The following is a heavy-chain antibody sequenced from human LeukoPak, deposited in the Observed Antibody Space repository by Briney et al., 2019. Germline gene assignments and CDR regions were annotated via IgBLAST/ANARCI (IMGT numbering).Heavy chain of an antibody. V-gene: IGHV3-23*01. D-gene: IGHD6-19*01. CDR1: GFTFSSYA. CDR3: ARGPSSGWYYFDY. Sequence: QPGGSLRLSCAASGFTFSSYAMSWVRQAPGKGLEWGSAISGSGGSTYYADSVKGRFTISRDNSKNTLYLQINSLRAEDTAVYYCARGPSSGWYYFDYWGQGTLVTVSS. CDR2: ISGSGGST. J-gene: IGHJ4*02.